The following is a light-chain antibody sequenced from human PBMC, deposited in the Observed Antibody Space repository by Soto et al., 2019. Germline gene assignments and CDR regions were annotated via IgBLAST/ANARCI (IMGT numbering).Light chain of an antibody. CDR2: DVT. CDR3: SSYTTRSTLV. Sequence: QSVLTQPASVSGSPGQSITISCTGTSSDVGAYNYVSWYQQHPGRAPKLVTFDVTHRPPGISDRFSGSKSANTASLTISGLQAEDEAFYYCSSYTTRSTLVFGGGTKLTVL. J-gene: IGLJ2*01. V-gene: IGLV2-14*01. CDR1: SSDVGAYNY.